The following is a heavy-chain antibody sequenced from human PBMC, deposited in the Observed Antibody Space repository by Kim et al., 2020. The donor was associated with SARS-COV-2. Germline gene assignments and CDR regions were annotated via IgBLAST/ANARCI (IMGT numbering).Heavy chain of an antibody. Sequence: SETLSLTCTVSGGSISSSSYYWGWIRQPPGKGLEWIGSIYYSGSTYYNPSLKSRVTISVDTSKNQFSLKLSSVTAADTAVYYCARLDLIRYCSGGSCYSWFDPWGQGTLVTVSS. J-gene: IGHJ5*02. CDR3: ARLDLIRYCSGGSCYSWFDP. D-gene: IGHD2-15*01. V-gene: IGHV4-39*01. CDR1: GGSISSSSYY. CDR2: IYYSGST.